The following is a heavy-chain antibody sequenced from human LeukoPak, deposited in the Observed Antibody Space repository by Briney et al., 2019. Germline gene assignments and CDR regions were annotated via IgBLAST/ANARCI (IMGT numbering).Heavy chain of an antibody. CDR3: AKDPTHYRVWDYYETIGLSY. D-gene: IGHD3-22*01. V-gene: IGHV3-23*01. J-gene: IGHJ4*02. CDR1: GFTFSSYA. Sequence: GGSLRLSCVASGFTFSSYAMSWVRQAPGKGLEWVSAISGSGGSTYYADSVKGRFTISRDNSKNTLYLQMNSLRAEDTAVYYCAKDPTHYRVWDYYETIGLSYWGQGTLVTVSS. CDR2: ISGSGGST.